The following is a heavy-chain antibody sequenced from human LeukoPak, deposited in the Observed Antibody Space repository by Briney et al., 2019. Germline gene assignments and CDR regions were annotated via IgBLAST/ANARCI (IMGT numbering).Heavy chain of an antibody. V-gene: IGHV1-2*02. Sequence: ASVKVSCKASGYTLTGYYFHWVRQAPGHGLEWMGWINPNSGGTNYAQNFQGRVTMTRDTSISTAYMELSRLRSDDTAVYYCAGYSGSYLVLGTFDVWGQGTMVTVSS. J-gene: IGHJ3*01. CDR2: INPNSGGT. CDR1: GYTLTGYY. CDR3: AGYSGSYLVLGTFDV. D-gene: IGHD1-26*01.